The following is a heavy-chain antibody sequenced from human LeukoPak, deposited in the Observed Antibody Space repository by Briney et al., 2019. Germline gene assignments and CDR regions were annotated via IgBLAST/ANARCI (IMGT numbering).Heavy chain of an antibody. CDR3: ARDLMYYYDSSGQVKAFDI. V-gene: IGHV1-8*01. CDR1: GYTSTSYD. J-gene: IGHJ3*02. Sequence: ASVKVSCKASGYTSTSYDINWVRQATGQGLEWMGWMNPNSGNTGYAQKFQGRVTMTRNTSISTAYMELSSLRSEDTAVYYCARDLMYYYDSSGQVKAFDIWGQGTMVTVSS. D-gene: IGHD3-22*01. CDR2: MNPNSGNT.